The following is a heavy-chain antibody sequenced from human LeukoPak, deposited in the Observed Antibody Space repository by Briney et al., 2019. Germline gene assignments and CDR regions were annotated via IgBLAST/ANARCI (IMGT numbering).Heavy chain of an antibody. CDR1: GYSFTNYW. D-gene: IGHD3-22*01. CDR3: ARRALFDNSAAHWFDP. CDR2: IYPGDSDT. V-gene: IGHV5-51*01. J-gene: IGHJ5*02. Sequence: GESLKISCKASGYSFTNYWIGWVRQMPGKGLEWVAIIYPGDSDTKYSPSFQGQVTISVDRSISTAYLQWSSLEASDTAMYYCARRALFDNSAAHWFDPWGQGTLVTVSS.